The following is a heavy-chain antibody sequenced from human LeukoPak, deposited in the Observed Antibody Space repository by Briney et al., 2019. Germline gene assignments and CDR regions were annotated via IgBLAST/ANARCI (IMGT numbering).Heavy chain of an antibody. Sequence: ASVKVSCKASGYTFTSYYMHWVRQAPGQGLEWMGIINPSGGSTSYAQKFQGRVTMTGDTSTSTVYMELSSLRSEDTAVYYCARSLRMHNWFDPWGQGTLVTVSS. CDR3: ARSLRMHNWFDP. CDR2: INPSGGST. J-gene: IGHJ5*02. CDR1: GYTFTSYY. V-gene: IGHV1-46*01.